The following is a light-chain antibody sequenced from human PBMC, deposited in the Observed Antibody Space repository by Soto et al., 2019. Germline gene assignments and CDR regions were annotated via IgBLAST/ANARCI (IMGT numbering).Light chain of an antibody. CDR1: QSVSSSY. V-gene: IGKV3-20*01. CDR2: AAS. Sequence: VLPGCPVRLSWGSWERGRVSCRASQSVSSSYLAWYQQKPGQAPRLLMYAASSRATGIPDRFSGGGSGPDFPLTISRLEPDDSAVYYCQLYGNSPLFTFSPGTKVDIK. J-gene: IGKJ3*01. CDR3: QLYGNSPLFT.